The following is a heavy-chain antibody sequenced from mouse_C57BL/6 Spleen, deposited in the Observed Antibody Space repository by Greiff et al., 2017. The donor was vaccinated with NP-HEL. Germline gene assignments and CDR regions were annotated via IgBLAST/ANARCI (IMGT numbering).Heavy chain of an antibody. CDR3: EIPIYYDYTGD. Sequence: QVQLQQPGAELVKPGASVKMSCKASGYTFTSYWMHWVKQRPGQGLEWIGRIHPSDGDTNYNQKFKGKATLTVDKSSSTAYMQLSSLTSEDSAVEYCEIPIYYDYTGDWGQGTLVTVAA. D-gene: IGHD2-4*01. CDR1: GYTFTSYW. V-gene: IGHV1-74*01. CDR2: IHPSDGDT. J-gene: IGHJ3*01.